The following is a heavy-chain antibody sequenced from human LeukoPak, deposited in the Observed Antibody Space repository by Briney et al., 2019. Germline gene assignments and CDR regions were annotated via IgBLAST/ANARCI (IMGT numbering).Heavy chain of an antibody. J-gene: IGHJ5*02. Sequence: GGSLRLSRAASGFTYSSYSMNWVRQVPGKGLEWVSSISSSSSYIYYADSVKGRFTISRDNAKNSLYLQMNSLRAEDTAVYYCARDQGVPDSSGYTNWFDPWGQGTLVTVSS. V-gene: IGHV3-21*01. CDR3: ARDQGVPDSSGYTNWFDP. D-gene: IGHD3-22*01. CDR1: GFTYSSYS. CDR2: ISSSSSYI.